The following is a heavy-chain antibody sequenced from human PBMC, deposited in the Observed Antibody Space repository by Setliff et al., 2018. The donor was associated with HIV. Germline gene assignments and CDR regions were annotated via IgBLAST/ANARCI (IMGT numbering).Heavy chain of an antibody. D-gene: IGHD3-10*01. CDR2: IYYVGWS. CDR1: GASLQSYY. Sequence: SETLSLTCSVSGASLQSYYWSWIRQPAGKGLQWIGRIYYVGWSKYNPSLEDRFTMSVDTSNNQLSLKLRAVTAADTAVYYCARARITMIGGRLEPYAFDRWGQGTKVTVSS. J-gene: IGHJ3*01. V-gene: IGHV4-4*07. CDR3: ARARITMIGGRLEPYAFDR.